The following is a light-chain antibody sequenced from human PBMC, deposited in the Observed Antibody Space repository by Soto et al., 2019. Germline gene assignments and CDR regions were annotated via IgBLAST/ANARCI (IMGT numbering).Light chain of an antibody. Sequence: VLTQSPATLSLSPGERATLSCRASQSVSNYLAWYQQRPGQAPRLLIYDASNRATGIPPRFSASVSGTDVDLTINRLEPEDFAVYYCLQPRVWPRRFGGGTKLDSK. V-gene: IGKV3-11*01. J-gene: IGKJ4*01. CDR2: DAS. CDR1: QSVSNY. CDR3: LQPRVWPRR.